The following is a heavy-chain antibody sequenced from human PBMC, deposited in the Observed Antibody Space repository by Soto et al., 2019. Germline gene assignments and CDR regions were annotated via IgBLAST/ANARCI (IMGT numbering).Heavy chain of an antibody. CDR3: AKNPPRENSYGFLDS. V-gene: IGHV1-69*13. J-gene: IGHJ5*01. Sequence: ASVKVSCKASGGTLSSYAISWVRQAPGQGLEWMGGIIPIFGTANYAQKFQGRVTITADESTSTAYMELSSLRSEDKAVYYCAKNPPRENSYGFLDSWGKGTLVTVSS. CDR2: IIPIFGTA. CDR1: GGTLSSYA. D-gene: IGHD6-25*01.